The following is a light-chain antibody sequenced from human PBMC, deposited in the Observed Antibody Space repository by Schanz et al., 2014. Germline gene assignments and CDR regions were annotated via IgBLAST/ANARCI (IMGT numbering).Light chain of an antibody. CDR2: RDN. CDR1: SSDIGRNY. Sequence: QSVLTQPPSASGTPGQTVTISCSGSSSDIGRNYVFWFQQLPGRAPKRLIYRDNQRSSGISDRLSASKSGTSASLAISGLQSEDEADYYCAVWDDSLKACVFGGGTKLTVL. V-gene: IGLV1-47*01. J-gene: IGLJ3*02. CDR3: AVWDDSLKACV.